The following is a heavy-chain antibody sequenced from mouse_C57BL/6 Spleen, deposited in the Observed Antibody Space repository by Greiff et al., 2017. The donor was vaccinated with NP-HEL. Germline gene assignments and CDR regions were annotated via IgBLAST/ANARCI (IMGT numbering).Heavy chain of an antibody. D-gene: IGHD1-1*01. CDR1: GYSITSGYD. CDR2: ISYSGST. V-gene: IGHV3-1*01. Sequence: EVQLQESGPGMVKPSQSLSLTCTVTGYSITSGYDWHWIRHFPGNKLEWMGYISYSGSTNYNPSLKSRISITHDTSKNHFFLKLNSVTTEDTATYYCAREGGSTYAMDYWGQGTSVTVSS. J-gene: IGHJ4*01. CDR3: AREGGSTYAMDY.